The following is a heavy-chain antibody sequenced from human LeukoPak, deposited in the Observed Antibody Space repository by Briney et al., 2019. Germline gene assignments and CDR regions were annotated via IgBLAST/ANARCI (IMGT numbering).Heavy chain of an antibody. D-gene: IGHD2-15*01. V-gene: IGHV1-2*02. Sequence: ASVKVSCKASGYTFTGYYMHWVRQAPGQGLEWMGWINPNSGGTNYAQKFQGRVTMTRDTSISTAYMELSRLRSDDTAVYYCARDPQDCSGGSCYAGFYYMDVWGKGTTVTVSS. CDR1: GYTFTGYY. CDR2: INPNSGGT. J-gene: IGHJ6*03. CDR3: ARDPQDCSGGSCYAGFYYMDV.